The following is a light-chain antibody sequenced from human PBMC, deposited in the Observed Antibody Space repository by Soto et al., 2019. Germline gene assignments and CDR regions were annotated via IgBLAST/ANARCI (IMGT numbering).Light chain of an antibody. J-gene: IGLJ1*01. V-gene: IGLV2-14*03. Sequence: QSALTQPPSVSGSPGQSVTISCTGTSSDVGGYDYVSWYQQRPGKAPKLLIYDVTHRPSGVSNRFSGSKSGNTASLTISGLQAEDEADYYCSSYTASNILEVFGTGTKLTVL. CDR1: SSDVGGYDY. CDR3: SSYTASNILEV. CDR2: DVT.